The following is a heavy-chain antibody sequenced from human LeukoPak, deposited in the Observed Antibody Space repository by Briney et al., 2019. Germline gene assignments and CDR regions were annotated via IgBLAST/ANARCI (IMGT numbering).Heavy chain of an antibody. D-gene: IGHD3-10*01. CDR1: GFTVSSNH. J-gene: IGHJ6*02. V-gene: IGHV3-48*04. CDR2: MSSSSSPI. Sequence: GGSLRLSCAASGFTVSSNHMSWVRQAPGKGLEWVSSMSSSSSPIYYADSVKGRFTISRDNAKNSLYLQMNSLRAEDTAVYYCARDSPGSYLTYYGMDVWGQGTTVTISS. CDR3: ARDSPGSYLTYYGMDV.